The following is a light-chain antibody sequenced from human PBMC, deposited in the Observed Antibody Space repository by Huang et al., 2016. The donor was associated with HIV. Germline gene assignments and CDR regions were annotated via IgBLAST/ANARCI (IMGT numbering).Light chain of an antibody. CDR1: QNITNV. Sequence: EIVLTQSPGTLSLSPGERAVLSCRASQNITNVLAWYQQKDGQAPRLLVYGASSRAIGIPDRFSGSGSGTDFTLTITGLGPQDSAVYYCQQYVSAPLTFGGGTGVEIK. V-gene: IGKV3-20*01. J-gene: IGKJ4*01. CDR2: GAS. CDR3: QQYVSAPLT.